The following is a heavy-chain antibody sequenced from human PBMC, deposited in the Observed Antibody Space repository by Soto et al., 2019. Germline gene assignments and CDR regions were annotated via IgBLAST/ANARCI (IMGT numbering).Heavy chain of an antibody. D-gene: IGHD6-13*01. V-gene: IGHV1-18*01. J-gene: IGHJ4*02. CDR3: ARDSAAAGPFDY. CDR1: GYTFTSYG. Sequence: QVQLVQSGAEVKKPGASVKVSCKASGYTFTSYGISWVRQAPGQGLEWMGWISAYNGNTNYAQKLQGXLXTXTXXATSTAYMELRSLRSDDTAVYYCARDSAAAGPFDYWGQGTLVTVSS. CDR2: ISAYNGNT.